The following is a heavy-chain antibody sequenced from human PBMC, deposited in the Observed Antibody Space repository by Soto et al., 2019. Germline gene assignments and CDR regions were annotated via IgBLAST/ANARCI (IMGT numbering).Heavy chain of an antibody. CDR3: AKDPPYSSSWYSRYFQH. D-gene: IGHD6-13*01. J-gene: IGHJ1*01. CDR1: GFTFSSYA. Sequence: GGSLRLSCAASGFTFSSYAMSWVRQAPGKGLEWVSAISGSGGSTYYADSVKGRFTISRDNSKNTLYLQMNSLRAEDTAVYYCAKDPPYSSSWYSRYFQHWGQGTLVTVSS. CDR2: ISGSGGST. V-gene: IGHV3-23*01.